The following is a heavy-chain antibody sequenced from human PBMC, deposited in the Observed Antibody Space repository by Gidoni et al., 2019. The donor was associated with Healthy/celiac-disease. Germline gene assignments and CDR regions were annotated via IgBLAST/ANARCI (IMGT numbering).Heavy chain of an antibody. Sequence: QVQLVESGGGVVQPGRSLRLSCAASGFTFSSYGMHWVRQAPGKGLEWVAVIWYDGSNKYYADSVKGRFTISRDNSKNTLYLQMNSLRAEDTAVYYCARDSSAAMVAPFDYWGQGTLVTVSS. CDR2: IWYDGSNK. V-gene: IGHV3-33*01. CDR1: GFTFSSYG. J-gene: IGHJ4*02. D-gene: IGHD5-18*01. CDR3: ARDSSAAMVAPFDY.